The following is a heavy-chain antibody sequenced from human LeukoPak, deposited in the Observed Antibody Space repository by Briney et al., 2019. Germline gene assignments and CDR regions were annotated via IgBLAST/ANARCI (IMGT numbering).Heavy chain of an antibody. J-gene: IGHJ4*02. CDR2: IKLDGSEK. D-gene: IGHD1-1*01. Sequence: GGSLRLSCVAIGFTFSSYWMSWVRQAPGKGLQWVANIKLDGSEKYYVDSVEGRFTISRDNAKHSLYLQMNSLRAEDTAVYYCAREPGSHFDYWGQGTVVAVSS. V-gene: IGHV3-7*01. CDR3: AREPGSHFDY. CDR1: GFTFSSYW.